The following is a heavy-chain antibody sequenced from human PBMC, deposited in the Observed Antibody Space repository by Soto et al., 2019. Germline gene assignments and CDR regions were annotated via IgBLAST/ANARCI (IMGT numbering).Heavy chain of an antibody. CDR1: GGSFSGYY. CDR3: ARGSIVVVPAAISPGGDYYYYGMDV. D-gene: IGHD2-2*02. CDR2: INHSGST. J-gene: IGHJ6*02. Sequence: QVQLQQWGAGLLKPSETLSLTCAVYGGSFSGYYWSWIRQPPGKGLEWIGEINHSGSTNYNPSLKSRVTISVDTSKNQFTLKLSSETAADTAVYYCARGSIVVVPAAISPGGDYYYYGMDVWGQGTTVTVSS. V-gene: IGHV4-34*01.